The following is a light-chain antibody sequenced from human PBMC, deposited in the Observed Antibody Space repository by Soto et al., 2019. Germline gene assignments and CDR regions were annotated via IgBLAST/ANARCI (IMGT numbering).Light chain of an antibody. Sequence: QSALTQPRSVSGSPGQSVTISCTGTSGDVGGYDYVSWYQQHPGKAPKLMIYDVSKRPSGVPDRFYGSKSGNTASLTISGLQAEDEADYYCCSYAGSYAVFGGGTKLSVL. CDR3: CSYAGSYAV. V-gene: IGLV2-11*01. J-gene: IGLJ2*01. CDR2: DVS. CDR1: SGDVGGYDY.